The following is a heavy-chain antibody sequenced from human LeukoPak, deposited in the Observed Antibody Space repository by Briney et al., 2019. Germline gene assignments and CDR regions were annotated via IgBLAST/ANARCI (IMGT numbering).Heavy chain of an antibody. Sequence: SVKVSCKASGYTFTGYYMHWVRQAPGQGLEWMGGIIPIFGTANYAQKFQGRVTITADESTSTAYMELSNLRSDDTAVYYCARDEVVAAPNYFGMVVWGQGTTVSVSS. CDR1: GYTFTGYY. CDR2: IIPIFGTA. D-gene: IGHD2-15*01. J-gene: IGHJ6*02. V-gene: IGHV1-69*13. CDR3: ARDEVVAAPNYFGMVV.